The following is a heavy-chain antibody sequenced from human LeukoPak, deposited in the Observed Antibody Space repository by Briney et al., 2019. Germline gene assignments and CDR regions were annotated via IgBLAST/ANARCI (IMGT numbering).Heavy chain of an antibody. CDR3: ARDYLRGAIRGYFDH. D-gene: IGHD3-10*01. J-gene: IGHJ4*02. CDR1: GFTFSDYY. V-gene: IGHV3-11*06. CDR2: ISSSSSYT. Sequence: PGGSLRLSCAASGFTFSDYYMSWIRQAPGKGLEWVSYISSSSSYTNYADSVKGRFTISRDNAKNSLYLQMNSLRAEDTAVYYYARDYLRGAIRGYFDHWGQGTLVTVSS.